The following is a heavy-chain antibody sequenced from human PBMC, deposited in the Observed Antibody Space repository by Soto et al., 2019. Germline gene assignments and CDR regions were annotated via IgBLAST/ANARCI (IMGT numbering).Heavy chain of an antibody. CDR2: ISGSGGST. CDR1: GFTFSSYA. CDR3: AKGTGSSPSTPYYYGMDV. Sequence: PGGSLRLSGAASGFTFSSYAMIWVRQAPGKGLEWVSAISGSGGSTYYADSVKGRFTISRDNSKNTLYLQMNSLRAEDTAVYYCAKGTGSSPSTPYYYGMDVWGQGTTVTVSS. D-gene: IGHD6-6*01. J-gene: IGHJ6*02. V-gene: IGHV3-23*01.